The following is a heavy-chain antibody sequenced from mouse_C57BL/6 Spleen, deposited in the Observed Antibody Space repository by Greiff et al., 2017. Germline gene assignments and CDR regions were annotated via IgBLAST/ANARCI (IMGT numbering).Heavy chain of an antibody. V-gene: IGHV1-81*01. Sequence: VQLQQSGAELARPGASVKLSCKASGYTFTSYGISWVKQRTGQGLEWIGEIYPRSGNTYYNEKFKGKATLTADKSSSTAYMELRSLTSEDSAFYFCTRGYDGYAWFAYWGQGTLVTVSA. CDR3: TRGYDGYAWFAY. D-gene: IGHD2-3*01. CDR1: GYTFTSYG. CDR2: IYPRSGNT. J-gene: IGHJ3*01.